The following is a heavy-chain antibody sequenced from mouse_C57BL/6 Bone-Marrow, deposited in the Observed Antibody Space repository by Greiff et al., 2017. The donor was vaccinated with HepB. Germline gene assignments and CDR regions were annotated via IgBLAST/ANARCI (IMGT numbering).Heavy chain of an antibody. Sequence: DVQLVESGGGLVKPGGSLKLSCAASGFTFSSYALSWVRQTPEKRLEWVATISDGGSYTYYPDNVKGRFTISRDNAKNNLYLQMSHLKSEDTAMYYCARGYYGSSYPYYYAMDYWGQGTSVTVSS. D-gene: IGHD1-1*01. CDR2: ISDGGSYT. CDR1: GFTFSSYA. J-gene: IGHJ4*01. CDR3: ARGYYGSSYPYYYAMDY. V-gene: IGHV5-4*01.